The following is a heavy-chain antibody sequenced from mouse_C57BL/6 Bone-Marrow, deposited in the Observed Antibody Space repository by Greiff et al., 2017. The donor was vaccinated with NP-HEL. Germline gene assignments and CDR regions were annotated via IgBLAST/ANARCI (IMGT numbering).Heavy chain of an antibody. V-gene: IGHV5-16*01. CDR2: LNYDGSSP. D-gene: IGHD2-4*01. CDR3: AREVGLRRRTYALDY. Sequence: EVKVEESEGGLVQPGSSMKLSCTASGFTFSDYYMAWVRQVPEKGLEWVANLNYDGSSPYYLDSLKSRFTISRDNAKSTLYLQMRSLKSEDTATYYCAREVGLRRRTYALDYWGQGTSVTVSS. J-gene: IGHJ4*01. CDR1: GFTFSDYY.